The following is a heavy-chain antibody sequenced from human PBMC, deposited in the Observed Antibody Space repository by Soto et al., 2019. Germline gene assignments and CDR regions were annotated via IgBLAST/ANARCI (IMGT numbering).Heavy chain of an antibody. J-gene: IGHJ4*02. D-gene: IGHD3-10*01. CDR1: DGSSVGSSYY. Sequence: PXTQCDTGTVADGSSVGSSYYRRSVRQHPGKGMESSGRIYYSGSTYYNPSLKTRVTISVDTSKNQFSLKLSSVTAADTAVYYCARREDSYGSGSYSDYWRKGTLVIVFS. CDR2: IYYSGST. CDR3: ARREDSYGSGSYSDY. V-gene: IGHV4-39*01.